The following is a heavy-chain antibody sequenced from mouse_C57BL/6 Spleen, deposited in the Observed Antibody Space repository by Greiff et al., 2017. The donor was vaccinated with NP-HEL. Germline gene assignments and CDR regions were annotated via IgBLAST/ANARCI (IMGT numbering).Heavy chain of an antibody. CDR1: GYTFTSYW. CDR3: ARTYYGSSPGAY. D-gene: IGHD1-1*01. J-gene: IGHJ3*01. V-gene: IGHV1-50*01. Sequence: QVQLQQSGAELVKPGASVKLSCKASGYTFTSYWMQWVKQRPGQGLEWIGEIDPSDSYTNYNQKFKGKATLTVDTSSSTAYMQLSSLTSEDSAVYYCARTYYGSSPGAYWGQGTLVTVSA. CDR2: IDPSDSYT.